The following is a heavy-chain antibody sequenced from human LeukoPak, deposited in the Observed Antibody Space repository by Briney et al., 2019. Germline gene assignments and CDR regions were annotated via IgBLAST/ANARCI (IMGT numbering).Heavy chain of an antibody. CDR2: IIPIFCTA. V-gene: IGHV1-69*06. J-gene: IGHJ4*02. CDR1: GGTFSSYA. CDR3: ARDENSSGWYDY. D-gene: IGHD6-19*01. Sequence: SVKVSCKASGGTFSSYAISWVRQAPGQGLEWMGGIIPIFCTANYAQKFQGRVTITADKSTSTAYMELSSLRSEDTAVYYCARDENSSGWYDYWGQGTLVTVSS.